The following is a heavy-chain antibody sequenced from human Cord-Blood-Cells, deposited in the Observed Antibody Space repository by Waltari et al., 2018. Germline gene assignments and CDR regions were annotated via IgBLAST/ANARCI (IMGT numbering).Heavy chain of an antibody. J-gene: IGHJ4*02. CDR1: GFTCGSFW. Sequence: EVQLVESGGGLVQPGGSLRLSCAASGFTCGSFWMSWVRQAPGKGLEWVANIKQDGSEKYYVDSVKGRFTISRDNAKNSLYLQMNSLRAEDTAVYYCARDQYDSSGYDYWGQGTLVTVSS. D-gene: IGHD3-22*01. V-gene: IGHV3-7*01. CDR2: IKQDGSEK. CDR3: ARDQYDSSGYDY.